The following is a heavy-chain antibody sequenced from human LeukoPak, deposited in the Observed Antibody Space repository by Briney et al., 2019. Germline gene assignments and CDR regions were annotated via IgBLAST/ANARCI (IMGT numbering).Heavy chain of an antibody. CDR3: ARSRGNWFDP. Sequence: PSETLSLTCAVYGGSFSGYYWSWIRQPPGKGLEWIGEINHSGSTNYNPSLKSRVTISVDTSKNQFSLKLSSVTAADTAVYYYARSRGNWFDPWGQGTLVTVSS. CDR2: INHSGST. J-gene: IGHJ5*02. D-gene: IGHD6-13*01. V-gene: IGHV4-34*01. CDR1: GGSFSGYY.